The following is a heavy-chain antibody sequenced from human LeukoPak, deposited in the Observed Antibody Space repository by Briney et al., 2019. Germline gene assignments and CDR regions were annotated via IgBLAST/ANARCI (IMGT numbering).Heavy chain of an antibody. CDR3: ARAPGGSGDY. CDR1: GGSVSSPDSY. J-gene: IGHJ4*02. Sequence: SETLSLTCTVSGGSVSSPDSYWSWIRQPPGKGLEWIGNVYYIGTTTYNSSLKSRFTISVDTSKNQFSLKLSSVTAADTAVYYCARAPGGSGDYWGQGTLVTVSS. D-gene: IGHD3-10*01. V-gene: IGHV4-61*08. CDR2: VYYIGTT.